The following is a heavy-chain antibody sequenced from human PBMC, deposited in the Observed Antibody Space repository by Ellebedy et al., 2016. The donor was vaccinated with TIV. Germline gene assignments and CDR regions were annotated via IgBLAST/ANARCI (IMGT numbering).Heavy chain of an antibody. D-gene: IGHD4-17*01. CDR1: GFTFSSYW. CDR2: IKQDGSEK. J-gene: IGHJ3*01. CDR3: ATDGSYGDYRSPAHAFEF. Sequence: GESLKISCAAPGFTFSSYWMSWVRQAPGKGLEWVANIKQDGSEKYYVDSVKGRFTISRDNARNSLYLQMKSLGADDTAVYYCATDGSYGDYRSPAHAFEFWGQGTMVTVSS. V-gene: IGHV3-7*01.